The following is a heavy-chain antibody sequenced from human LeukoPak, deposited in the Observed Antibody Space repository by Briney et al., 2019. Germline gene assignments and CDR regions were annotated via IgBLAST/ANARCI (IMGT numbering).Heavy chain of an antibody. Sequence: GASVKVSCKASGGTFSSYAISRVRQAPGQGLEWMGRIIPILGIANYAQKFQGRVTITADKSTSTAYMELSSLRSEDTAVYYCARDLFLGSSWYHDYWGQGTLVTVSS. D-gene: IGHD6-13*01. V-gene: IGHV1-69*04. CDR1: GGTFSSYA. CDR2: IIPILGIA. J-gene: IGHJ4*02. CDR3: ARDLFLGSSWYHDY.